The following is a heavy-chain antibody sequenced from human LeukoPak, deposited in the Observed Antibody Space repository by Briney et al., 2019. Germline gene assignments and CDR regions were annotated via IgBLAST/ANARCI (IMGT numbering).Heavy chain of an antibody. CDR2: ISTSGSTR. D-gene: IGHD1-14*01. Sequence: GGSLRLSCSATGFNFRSYDFDWVRQAPGKGLEWISYISTSGSTRHYADSVKGRFTISRDSSNKSMYLQMSSLRVEDAAVYYCARDLRTPYYYYGLDAWGQGTTVTVSS. J-gene: IGHJ6*02. CDR1: GFNFRSYD. V-gene: IGHV3-48*03. CDR3: ARDLRTPYYYYGLDA.